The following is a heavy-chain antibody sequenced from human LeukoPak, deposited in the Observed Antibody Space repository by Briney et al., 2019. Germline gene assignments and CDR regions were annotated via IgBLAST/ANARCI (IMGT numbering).Heavy chain of an antibody. CDR3: ARTGGSFYFYYYMDV. CDR2: IQYTGTT. CDR1: GGSIRSSSYN. Sequence: PSETLSLTCTVSGGSIRSSSYNWGWIRQPPGKGLEWIGSIQYTGTTYYNPSLKSRVTISVDTSKNQFSLRLNSVTAADTALYYCARTGGSFYFYYYMDVWGKGTTVTVSS. J-gene: IGHJ6*03. V-gene: IGHV4-39*07. D-gene: IGHD1-26*01.